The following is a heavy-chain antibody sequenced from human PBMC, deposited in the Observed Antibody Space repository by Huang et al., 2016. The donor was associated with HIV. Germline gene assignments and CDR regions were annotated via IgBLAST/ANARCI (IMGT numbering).Heavy chain of an antibody. Sequence: QIHLVQSGPEVKQPGASVKVSCKASGYKFHIFEITWVRKTPGQGFGWMVWSSGGNVSTRFAHKFQARLTMTTDVSTSTAYLELRSLRLDDTAVYYCARTKGEFDFWGQGALVTVSS. V-gene: IGHV1-18*04. CDR1: GYKFHIFE. CDR3: ARTKGEFDF. D-gene: IGHD3-16*01. CDR2: SSGGNVST. J-gene: IGHJ4*02.